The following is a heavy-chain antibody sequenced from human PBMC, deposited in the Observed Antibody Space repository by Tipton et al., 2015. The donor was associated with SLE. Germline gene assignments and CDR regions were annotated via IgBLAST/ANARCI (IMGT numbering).Heavy chain of an antibody. Sequence: TLSLTCAVYGGSFSGYYWSWIRQPPGKGLEFIGLIYDTGYTNYNPSLKSRVTISVDTSKNQVSLNLNSVTAADTAVYYCARDRFHGWFDPWGQGTLVTVSS. CDR3: ARDRFHGWFDP. CDR1: GGSFSGYY. V-gene: IGHV4-59*13. CDR2: IYDTGYT. J-gene: IGHJ5*02.